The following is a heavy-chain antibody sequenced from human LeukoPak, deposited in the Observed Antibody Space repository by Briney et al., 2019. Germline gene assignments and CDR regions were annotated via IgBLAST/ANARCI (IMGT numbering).Heavy chain of an antibody. CDR3: AELGITMIGGV. CDR2: ISSSGSTI. V-gene: IGHV3-48*04. Sequence: GGSLRLSCATSGFTFNNCNMNWVRQAPGKGLEWVSYISSSGSTIYYADSVKGRFTISRDNAKNSLYLQMNSLRAEDTAVYYCAELGITMIGGVWGKGTTVTISS. CDR1: GFTFNNCN. J-gene: IGHJ6*04. D-gene: IGHD3-10*02.